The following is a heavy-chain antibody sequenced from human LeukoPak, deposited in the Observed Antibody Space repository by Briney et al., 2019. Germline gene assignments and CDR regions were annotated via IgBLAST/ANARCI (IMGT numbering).Heavy chain of an antibody. D-gene: IGHD3-22*01. CDR3: ARPNYYDGSAFYYYFYGMDV. Sequence: GSLRLSCAASGFTLSSYGMHWVRQAPGKGLEWVAVISYDGSNKYYADSVKGRFTISRDNSKNTLYLQMNSLRAEDTAVYYCARPNYYDGSAFYYYFYGMDVWGPGTTVTVSS. J-gene: IGHJ6*02. V-gene: IGHV3-30*03. CDR2: ISYDGSNK. CDR1: GFTLSSYG.